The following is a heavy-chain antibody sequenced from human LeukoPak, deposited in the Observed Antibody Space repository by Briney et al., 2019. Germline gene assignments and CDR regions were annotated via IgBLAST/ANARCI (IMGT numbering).Heavy chain of an antibody. Sequence: GESLKISCKCSGYSFTSYWIGWVRQMPGKGLEWMGIIYPGDSDTRYSPSFQGQVTISADKSISTAYLQWSSLKASDTAMYYCARPWGDGYNPRGAFDIWGQGTMVTVSS. CDR2: IYPGDSDT. CDR1: GYSFTSYW. V-gene: IGHV5-51*01. J-gene: IGHJ3*02. CDR3: ARPWGDGYNPRGAFDI. D-gene: IGHD5-24*01.